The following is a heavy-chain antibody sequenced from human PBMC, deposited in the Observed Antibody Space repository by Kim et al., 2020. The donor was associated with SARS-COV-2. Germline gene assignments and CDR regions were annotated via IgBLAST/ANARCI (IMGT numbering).Heavy chain of an antibody. J-gene: IGHJ4*02. CDR3: ATDRSIWDTHDLNY. Sequence: AQKFQGRVTMTEDTSTDTAYMELSSLRSEDTAVYYCATDRSIWDTHDLNYWGQGTLVTVSS. V-gene: IGHV1-24*01. D-gene: IGHD3-16*01.